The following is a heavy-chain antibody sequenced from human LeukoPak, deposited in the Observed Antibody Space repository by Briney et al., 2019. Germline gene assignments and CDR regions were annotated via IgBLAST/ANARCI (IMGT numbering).Heavy chain of an antibody. CDR2: INPNSGGT. J-gene: IGHJ6*02. CDR1: GYTFTGYY. CDR3: ARDAEVCSSTSCYRYYYCGMDV. V-gene: IGHV1-2*02. Sequence: ASVKVSCKASGYTFTGYYMHWVRQAPGQGLEWMGWINPNSGGTNYAQKFQGRVTMTRDTSISTAYMELSRLRSDDTAVYYCARDAEVCSSTSCYRYYYCGMDVWGQGTTVTVSS. D-gene: IGHD2-2*02.